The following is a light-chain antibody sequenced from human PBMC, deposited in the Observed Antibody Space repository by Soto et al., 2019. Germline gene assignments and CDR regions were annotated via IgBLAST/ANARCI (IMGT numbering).Light chain of an antibody. V-gene: IGKV1-5*01. CDR1: QSIRTW. CDR3: QYHDDH. CDR2: DAS. Sequence: DILMTQSPSTLSASVGDRVTITCRASQSIRTWLAWYQQKPGKAPKLLIHDASSLESGVPSRFSGSGSGTEFTLTISSLQPDDFATYYCQYHDDHFGPGTKVDIK. J-gene: IGKJ3*01.